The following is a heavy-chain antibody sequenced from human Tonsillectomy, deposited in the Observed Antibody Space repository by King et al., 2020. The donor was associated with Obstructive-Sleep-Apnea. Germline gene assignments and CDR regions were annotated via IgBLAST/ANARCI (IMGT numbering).Heavy chain of an antibody. CDR2: VSYDGVRD. CDR3: AKNWGYSGYGFDY. D-gene: IGHD5-12*01. V-gene: IGHV3-30*18. CDR1: GFNFSSYG. Sequence: VQLVESGGGVVQPGRSLRLSCAASGFNFSSYGMHWVRQFPGKGLEWVAVVSYDGVRDYFADSVKGRFTISRDNSEKTLYFQMNSLRPQDTAVYYCAKNWGYSGYGFDYWGQGTLVTVSS. J-gene: IGHJ4*02.